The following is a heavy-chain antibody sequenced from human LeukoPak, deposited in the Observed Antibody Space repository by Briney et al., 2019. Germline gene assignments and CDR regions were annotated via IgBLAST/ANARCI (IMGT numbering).Heavy chain of an antibody. D-gene: IGHD3-9*01. Sequence: PSETLSLTCTVSGGSISSSSYYWGWIRQPPGKGLEWIGSIYYSGGTYYNPSLKSRVTISVDTSKNQFSLKLSSVTAADTAVYYCARRVLRHDILTGIDAFDIWGQGTMVTVSS. J-gene: IGHJ3*02. CDR2: IYYSGGT. CDR3: ARRVLRHDILTGIDAFDI. V-gene: IGHV4-39*01. CDR1: GGSISSSSYY.